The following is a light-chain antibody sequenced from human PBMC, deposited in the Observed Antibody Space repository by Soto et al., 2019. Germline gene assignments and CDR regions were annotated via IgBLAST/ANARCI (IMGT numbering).Light chain of an antibody. CDR2: DAS. CDR1: QSVSSF. CDR3: QQRFNWPLT. V-gene: IGKV3-11*01. Sequence: EIVLTQSPATLSLSPGERATLSCRASQSVSSFLAWYQQQPGQAPRLLIYDASNRATGVPARFSGSGSGTDFTLTISSLEPEDFAGYYCQQRFNWPLTFGQGTRLEIK. J-gene: IGKJ5*01.